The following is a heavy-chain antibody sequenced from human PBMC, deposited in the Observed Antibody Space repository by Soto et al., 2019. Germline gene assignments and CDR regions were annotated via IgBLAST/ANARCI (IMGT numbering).Heavy chain of an antibody. J-gene: IGHJ3*01. CDR1: GGSIITGDYY. V-gene: IGHV4-39*07. CDR3: ARCRDEHELGNL. D-gene: IGHD1-26*01. Sequence: TATLPLTYTVSGGSIITGDYYWSWIRQPPGKGLEWIGEIHPSGSTYYNPSLRSRVTISVDTSKNQFSLKLTSLTAADTAIYYCARCRDEHELGNLWGHG. CDR2: IHPSGST.